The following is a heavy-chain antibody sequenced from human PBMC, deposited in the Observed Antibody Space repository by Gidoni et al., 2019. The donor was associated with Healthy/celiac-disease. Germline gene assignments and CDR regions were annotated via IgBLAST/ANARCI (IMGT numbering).Heavy chain of an antibody. D-gene: IGHD2-2*02. CDR1: GGTFSSYS. CDR3: ARTDCSSTSCYTGSYWYFDL. Sequence: QVQLVQSGAEVKKPGSSVKVSCKASGGTFSSYSISWVRPAPGQGLEWMGGIIPIFGTANDAQKFQGRVTITADESTSTAYMELSSLRSEDTAVYYCARTDCSSTSCYTGSYWYFDLWGRGTLVTVSS. CDR2: IIPIFGTA. J-gene: IGHJ2*01. V-gene: IGHV1-69*01.